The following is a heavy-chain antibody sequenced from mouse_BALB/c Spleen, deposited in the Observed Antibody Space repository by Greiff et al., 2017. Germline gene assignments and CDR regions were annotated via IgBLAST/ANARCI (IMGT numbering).Heavy chain of an antibody. CDR1: GYTFTSYW. V-gene: IGHV1-7*01. CDR2: INPSTGYT. J-gene: IGHJ2*01. CDR3: ARRGALPFDY. Sequence: QVQLKESGAELAKPGASVKMSCKASGYTFTSYWMHWVKQRPGQGLEWIGYINPSTGYTEYNQKFKDKATLTADKSSSTAYMQLSSLTSEDSAVYYCARRGALPFDYWGQGTTLTVSS.